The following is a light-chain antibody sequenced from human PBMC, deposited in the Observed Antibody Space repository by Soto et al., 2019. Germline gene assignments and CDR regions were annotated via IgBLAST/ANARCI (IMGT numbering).Light chain of an antibody. Sequence: EIVMTQSPATLSVSPGERATLSCRASQSVSSNLAWYQQKPGQAPRLLMYGASTRATGVPARFRGSGSGTEFTLTISSLQSEDFAIYYCQHYNNWPPWTFGQGTKVEIK. CDR2: GAS. V-gene: IGKV3-15*01. CDR1: QSVSSN. CDR3: QHYNNWPPWT. J-gene: IGKJ1*01.